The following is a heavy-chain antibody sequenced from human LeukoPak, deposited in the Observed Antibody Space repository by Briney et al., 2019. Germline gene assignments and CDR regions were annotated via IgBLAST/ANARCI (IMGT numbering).Heavy chain of an antibody. CDR1: GGTFGSYA. CDR2: IIPIFGTA. V-gene: IGHV1-69*13. CDR3: ARYCTNGVCLGAFDY. J-gene: IGHJ4*02. Sequence: ASVNVCCKASGGTFGSYAISWVRQAPGQGLEWMGGIIPIFGTANYAQKFQGRVTITADESTSTAYMELSSLRSEDTTVYYCARYCTNGVCLGAFDYWGQGTLVTVSS. D-gene: IGHD2-8*01.